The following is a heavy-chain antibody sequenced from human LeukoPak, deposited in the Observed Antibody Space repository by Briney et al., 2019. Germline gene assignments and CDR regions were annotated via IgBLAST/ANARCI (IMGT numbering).Heavy chain of an antibody. V-gene: IGHV4-59*01. Sequence: SETLSLTSTVSGGALSNYYCNCIWEPPGKGLECIVYIYNSGSANYNPSLKSRVTMSVNTSKNQFSLNLSSVTAADTAVYYCARGNKRAIDYWGQGTLGTVSS. CDR1: GGALSNYY. J-gene: IGHJ4*02. CDR2: IYNSGSA. D-gene: IGHD4-23*01. CDR3: ARGNKRAIDY.